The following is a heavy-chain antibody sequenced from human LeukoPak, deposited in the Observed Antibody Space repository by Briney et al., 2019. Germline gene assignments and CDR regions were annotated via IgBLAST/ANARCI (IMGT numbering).Heavy chain of an antibody. J-gene: IGHJ4*02. V-gene: IGHV3-74*01. CDR3: ARGHSCSGGSCFFDY. CDR1: GFTFSSYW. CDR2: INSDGSST. Sequence: GGSLRLSCAASGFTFSSYWMHWVRQAPGKGLVWVSRINSDGSSTSYADSVKGRFTISRDNAKNSLYLQMNSLRAEDTAVYYCARGHSCSGGSCFFDYWGQGTLVTVSS. D-gene: IGHD2-15*01.